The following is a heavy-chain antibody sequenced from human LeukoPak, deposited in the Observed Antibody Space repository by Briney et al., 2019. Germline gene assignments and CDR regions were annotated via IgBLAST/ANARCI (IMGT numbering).Heavy chain of an antibody. CDR3: ARDSSSWNGNYFDY. J-gene: IGHJ4*02. CDR1: GFTFSIYS. Sequence: PGGSLRLSCAASGFTFSIYSMNCVRQAPGKGLEWVSSISSSSSYIYYADSVKGRLTIYRDNAQNSLYLQMNSLRAEDTAVYYCARDSSSWNGNYFDYWGQGTLVTVSS. V-gene: IGHV3-21*01. D-gene: IGHD6-13*01. CDR2: ISSSSSYI.